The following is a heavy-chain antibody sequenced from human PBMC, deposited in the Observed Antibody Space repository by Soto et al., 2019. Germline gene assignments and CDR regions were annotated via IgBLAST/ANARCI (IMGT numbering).Heavy chain of an antibody. D-gene: IGHD6-13*01. CDR3: ARISAYSSGWYTYYFDY. CDR1: GGSTSSYY. J-gene: IGHJ4*02. V-gene: IGHV4-59*01. Sequence: QVQLQESDPGLVKPSETLSLTCTVSGGSTSSYYWGWIRQPPGKALEWIGYFFYGGTSNYNPSLKSRVTISGDTSENQLSLRLTSVTAADTAVYYCARISAYSSGWYTYYFDYWGQGILVTVSS. CDR2: FFYGGTS.